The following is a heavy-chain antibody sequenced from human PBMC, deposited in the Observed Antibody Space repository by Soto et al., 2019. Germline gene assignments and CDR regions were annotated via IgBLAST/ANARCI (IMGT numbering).Heavy chain of an antibody. CDR2: IGSGGDT. V-gene: IGHV3-13*01. Sequence: EVQLVESGGGLVQPGGSLRLSCAASGFTLSSYDMHWVRQATGEGLAWVSGIGSGGDTHYADSVKGRFIISREDGKNSLYLQMNNLRVGDTAVYYCTRKTPPTGMEVWGQGATVTVSS. D-gene: IGHD3-9*01. CDR3: TRKTPPTGMEV. CDR1: GFTLSSYD. J-gene: IGHJ6*02.